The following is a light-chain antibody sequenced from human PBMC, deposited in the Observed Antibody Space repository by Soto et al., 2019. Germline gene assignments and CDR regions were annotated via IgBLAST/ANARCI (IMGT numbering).Light chain of an antibody. J-gene: IGKJ4*01. CDR1: QSVSSSY. V-gene: IGKV3-20*01. Sequence: EIVLTQSPGTLSLSPGERATLSCRASQSVSSSYLAGYQQKPGQAPRLLISGTSSRATGIPDRFSGGGSGTDFTLTISRLEPEEFAVYFCQQYGSSPLTFGGGTKVEIK. CDR2: GTS. CDR3: QQYGSSPLT.